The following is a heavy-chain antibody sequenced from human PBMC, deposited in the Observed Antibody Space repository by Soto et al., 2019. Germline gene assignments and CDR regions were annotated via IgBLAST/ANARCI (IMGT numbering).Heavy chain of an antibody. V-gene: IGHV1-18*01. J-gene: IGHJ3*02. D-gene: IGHD3-22*01. CDR1: GYTFTSYG. CDR2: ISAYNGNT. Sequence: QVQMVQSGAEVKKPGASVKVSCKASGYTFTSYGISWVRQATGQGLEWMGWISAYNGNTNYAQKLQGRVTMTTDTPPSTAYMELRSLKSDDTAVYYCAREAVSGYYYANAFEIWGQGTMVTVSS. CDR3: AREAVSGYYYANAFEI.